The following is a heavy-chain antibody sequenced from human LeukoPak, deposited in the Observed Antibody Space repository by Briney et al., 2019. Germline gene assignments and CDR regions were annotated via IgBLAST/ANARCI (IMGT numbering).Heavy chain of an antibody. CDR2: ISGHAAST. V-gene: IGHV3-23*01. D-gene: IGHD3-10*01. J-gene: IGHJ4*02. CDR1: GFTFNTYA. Sequence: GGSLRLSCAASGFTFNTYAMTWVRQAPGEGLEWVSVISGHAASTYYADSVKGRFTISRDNSKNTLYLQMNSLRAEDTAVYYCATGSDYFDYRGQGTLVTVSS. CDR3: ATGSDYFDY.